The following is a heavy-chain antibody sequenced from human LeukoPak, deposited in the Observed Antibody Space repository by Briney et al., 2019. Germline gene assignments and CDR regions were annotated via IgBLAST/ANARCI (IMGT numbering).Heavy chain of an antibody. Sequence: SEALLLTCTVSRCSISSYYWGWIRQPPAKGLESIGYIDYSASTNHSTSLKSRVTMSINTSRNQCSLKLSSVAAADTAVYYCARDTNWGPQMWGQVTLVTVSS. D-gene: IGHD7-27*01. J-gene: IGHJ4*02. V-gene: IGHV4-59*01. CDR3: ARDTNWGPQM. CDR1: RCSISSYY. CDR2: IDYSAST.